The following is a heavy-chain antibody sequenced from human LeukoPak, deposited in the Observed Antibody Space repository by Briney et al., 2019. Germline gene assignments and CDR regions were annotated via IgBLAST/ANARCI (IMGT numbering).Heavy chain of an antibody. CDR2: VYYSGST. Sequence: PSETLSLACTVSGGSITSGAYYWSWIRQLPGKGLEWIGYVYYSGSTYYNLSLKSRLAISVDTSKNQFSLKLSSVTAADTAVYYCARTPPYYYDSSGYYWYYFDYWGQGTLVTVSS. CDR3: ARTPPYYYDSSGYYWYYFDY. V-gene: IGHV4-31*03. D-gene: IGHD3-22*01. CDR1: GGSITSGAYY. J-gene: IGHJ4*02.